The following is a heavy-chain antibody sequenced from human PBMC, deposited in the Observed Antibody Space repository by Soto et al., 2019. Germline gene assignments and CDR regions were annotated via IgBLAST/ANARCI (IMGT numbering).Heavy chain of an antibody. Sequence: QVQLVQSGAEVQKPGASVKVSCKASGYTFTNYYIHWVRQAPGQGLEWMGIINPSDGRTTYTQKFQGRVTMIRDTSTSTVYMELSSLRSEDTAVYYCARVSGSYWPFDYWGQGTLVTVSS. J-gene: IGHJ4*02. CDR1: GYTFTNYY. V-gene: IGHV1-46*01. CDR3: ARVSGSYWPFDY. CDR2: INPSDGRT. D-gene: IGHD1-26*01.